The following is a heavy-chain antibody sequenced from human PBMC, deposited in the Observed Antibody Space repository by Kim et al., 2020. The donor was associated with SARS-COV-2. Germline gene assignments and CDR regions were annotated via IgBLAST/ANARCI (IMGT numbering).Heavy chain of an antibody. CDR3: ARRPGDDGEGDY. D-gene: IGHD4-17*01. V-gene: IGHV3-53*01. Sequence: YSADSVTGRFTISPDNCKNTLYLQITSLRAEDTAVYYCARRPGDDGEGDYWGQGTLVTVSS. J-gene: IGHJ4*02.